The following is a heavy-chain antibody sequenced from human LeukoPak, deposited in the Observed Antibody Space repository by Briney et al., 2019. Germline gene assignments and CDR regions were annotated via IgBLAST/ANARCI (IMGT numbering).Heavy chain of an antibody. V-gene: IGHV3-11*04. D-gene: IGHD5-18*01. CDR1: GFTFSDYY. J-gene: IGHJ4*02. Sequence: SGGSLRLSCAASGFTFSDYYMSWIRQAPGKGLEWVSYISSSGTTIYYADSVKGRFTISRDNSKNTLYLQMNSLRAEDTAVYYCARDTQLWFLGLWGQGTLVTVPS. CDR2: ISSSGTTI. CDR3: ARDTQLWFLGL.